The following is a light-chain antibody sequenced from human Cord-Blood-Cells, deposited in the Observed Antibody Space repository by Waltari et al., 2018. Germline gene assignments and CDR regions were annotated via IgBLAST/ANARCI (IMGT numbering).Light chain of an antibody. CDR3: SSYTSSSTLV. J-gene: IGLJ2*01. CDR1: SSDVGGYNY. Sequence: QSALTQPASVSGSPGQSITISCTGTSSDVGGYNYVSWYQQHPGKAPKLVIYDVSKRPSGVSNRFSGSKSGNTASLTISGLKAEDEADYYCSSYTSSSTLVFGGGTKLTVL. V-gene: IGLV2-14*01. CDR2: DVS.